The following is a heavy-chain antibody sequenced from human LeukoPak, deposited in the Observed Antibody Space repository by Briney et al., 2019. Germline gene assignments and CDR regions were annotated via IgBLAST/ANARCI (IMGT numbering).Heavy chain of an antibody. D-gene: IGHD2-2*01. CDR2: MNPNSGNT. CDR1: GYTFTSYD. V-gene: IGHV1-8*01. Sequence: ASVKVSCKASGYTFTSYDINWVRQATGQGLEWMGWMNPNSGNTGYAQKFQGRVTMTRDTPISTAYMELSRLRSDDTAVYYCARGRRREYQLLYNWFDPWGQGTLVTVSS. CDR3: ARGRRREYQLLYNWFDP. J-gene: IGHJ5*02.